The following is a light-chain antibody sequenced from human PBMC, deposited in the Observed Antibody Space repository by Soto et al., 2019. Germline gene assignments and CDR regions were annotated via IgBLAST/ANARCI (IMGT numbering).Light chain of an antibody. CDR1: SSDIGGYNS. CDR3: SSYKDRKNLV. J-gene: IGLJ1*01. Sequence: QSALAQSPSASGSPGQSVTISCTGTSSDIGGYNSVSWYQQHPGKAPKVMIYDVSKRPSGVPDRFSGSKSGNTASLTVSELQDEDEADYYCSSYKDRKNLVFGTGTKVTV. V-gene: IGLV2-8*01. CDR2: DVS.